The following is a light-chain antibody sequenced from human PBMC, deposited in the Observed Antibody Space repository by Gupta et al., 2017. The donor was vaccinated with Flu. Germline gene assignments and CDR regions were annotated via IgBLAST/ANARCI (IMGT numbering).Light chain of an antibody. CDR1: QSVSNY. V-gene: IGKV3-20*01. CDR2: GAS. CDR3: QQYGSSPPWT. Sequence: GTLSLSPGEGATLSCRASQSVSNYLAWYQQKPGQAPRLLIYGASSRTTGIPDRFSGSGSGTDFTLTISRLEPEDFAVYYCQQYGSSPPWTFGQGTKVEIK. J-gene: IGKJ1*01.